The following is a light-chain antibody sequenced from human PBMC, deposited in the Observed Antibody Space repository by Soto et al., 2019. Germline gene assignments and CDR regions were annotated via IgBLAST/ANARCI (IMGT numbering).Light chain of an antibody. J-gene: IGKJ5*01. CDR1: QSITGW. CDR2: KAS. V-gene: IGKV1-5*03. CDR3: QQYNSYPIT. Sequence: DIQMTQSPSTLSASVGDRVTITCRASQSITGWLAWFQQKPGKAPKLLISKASRLESGVPSRFSGSGSGTEFTLTISSLQPDDFATYYCQQYNSYPITFGQGTRLEIK.